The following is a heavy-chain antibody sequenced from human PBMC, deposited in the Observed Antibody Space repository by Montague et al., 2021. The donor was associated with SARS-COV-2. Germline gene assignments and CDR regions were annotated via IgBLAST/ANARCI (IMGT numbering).Heavy chain of an antibody. CDR1: GGSISSGSYY. Sequence: TLSLTCTVSGGSISSGSYYWSWIRQSAGKGQEWIGRIYTSGSTNYNPSLKSRVTISVDTSKNQFSLKLSSVTAADTAVYYCARVPPYYYDSSGYYSGAFDIWGQGTMVTVSS. CDR2: IYTSGST. J-gene: IGHJ3*02. V-gene: IGHV4-61*02. D-gene: IGHD3-22*01. CDR3: ARVPPYYYDSSGYYSGAFDI.